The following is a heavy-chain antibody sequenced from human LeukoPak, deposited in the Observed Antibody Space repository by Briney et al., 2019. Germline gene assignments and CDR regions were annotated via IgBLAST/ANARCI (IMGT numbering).Heavy chain of an antibody. CDR1: GYTFTDYY. D-gene: IGHD3-9*01. CDR2: INPDSGYT. V-gene: IGHV1-2*02. CDR3: ARDWLVNSQYSSEDY. J-gene: IGHJ4*02. Sequence: ASVKVSCKASGYTFTDYYIHWVRQAPGQGLEWMGWINPDSGYTNYAQKFQGRVTMTSDTSFSTVYLEVRRLRSDDTAVYYCARDWLVNSQYSSEDYWGQGTLVTVSS.